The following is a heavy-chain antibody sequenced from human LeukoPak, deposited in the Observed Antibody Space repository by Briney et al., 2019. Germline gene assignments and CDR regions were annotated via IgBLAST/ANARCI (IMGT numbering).Heavy chain of an antibody. J-gene: IGHJ6*02. Sequence: ASVKVSCKASGYTFTSYGISWVRQAPGQGLEWMGWISAYNGNTNYAQKLQGRVTMTTDTSTSTAYMELRSLRSDDTAVYYCATYCGGDCYSRYYGMDVWGQGTTVTVSS. CDR1: GYTFTSYG. D-gene: IGHD2-21*02. V-gene: IGHV1-18*01. CDR3: ATYCGGDCYSRYYGMDV. CDR2: ISAYNGNT.